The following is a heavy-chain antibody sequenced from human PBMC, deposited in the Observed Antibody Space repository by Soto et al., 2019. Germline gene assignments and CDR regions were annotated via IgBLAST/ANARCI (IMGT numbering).Heavy chain of an antibody. D-gene: IGHD3-3*01. V-gene: IGHV1-2*02. J-gene: IGHJ5*02. Sequence: VASVKVSCKASGYTFTGYFIHWVRQAPGQGLEWMGWINPNSGATKYAQKFQGRVTMTRDTSIGTAYMELTLLRSDDTAIYYCARGGGTILAPLPWGEGTLVTVSS. CDR1: GYTFTGYF. CDR2: INPNSGAT. CDR3: ARGGGTILAPLP.